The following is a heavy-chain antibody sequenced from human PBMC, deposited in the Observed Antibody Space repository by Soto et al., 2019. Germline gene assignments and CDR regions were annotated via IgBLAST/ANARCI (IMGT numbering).Heavy chain of an antibody. Sequence: ASVKVSCKASGYTFTSYNVHWLRQAPGQGLEWMAIINPSGGTTYYVQKFEGRVTLTTDTSTSTVYMELSSLRSDDTAVYYCARVRGGGSEYFFDYWGQGTLVTVS. CDR2: INPSGGTT. CDR1: GYTFTSYN. J-gene: IGHJ4*02. V-gene: IGHV1-46*01. D-gene: IGHD2-15*01. CDR3: ARVRGGGSEYFFDY.